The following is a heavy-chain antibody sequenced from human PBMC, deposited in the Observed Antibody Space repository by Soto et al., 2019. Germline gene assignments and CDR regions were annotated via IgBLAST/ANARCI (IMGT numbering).Heavy chain of an antibody. V-gene: IGHV4-31*03. D-gene: IGHD3-3*01. CDR1: GGSISSGGYY. CDR3: ARGKKEGIFAPPFDP. CDR2: IYYSGST. Sequence: SETLSLTCTVSGGSISSGGYYWSWIRQHPGKGLEWIGYIYYSGSTYYNPSLKSRVTISVDTSKNQFSLKLSSVTAADTAVYYCARGKKEGIFAPPFDPWGQGTLVTVSS. J-gene: IGHJ5*02.